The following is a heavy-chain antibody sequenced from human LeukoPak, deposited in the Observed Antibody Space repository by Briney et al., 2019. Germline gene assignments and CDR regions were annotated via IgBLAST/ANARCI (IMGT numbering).Heavy chain of an antibody. D-gene: IGHD2-8*01. CDR1: GFTYNDYT. J-gene: IGHJ6*02. CDR2: ISSSSTTI. V-gene: IGHV3-48*01. CDR3: AKSMLYDYYYYGMDV. Sequence: GGSLRLSCAASGFTYNDYTMNWVRQAPGKGLEWVSHISSSSTTIHYADSVKGRFTISRDNSKNTLYLQMNSLRAEDTAVYYCAKSMLYDYYYYGMDVWGQGTTVTVSS.